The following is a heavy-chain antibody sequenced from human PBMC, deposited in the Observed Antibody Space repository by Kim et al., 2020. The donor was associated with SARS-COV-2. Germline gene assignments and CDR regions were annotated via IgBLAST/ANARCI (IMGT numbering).Heavy chain of an antibody. Sequence: GGSLRLSCAASGFTFSNYVMSWVRLAPRKGLEWVSAISERHGGTYYAESVKGRFTISRDSSKNTLHLQMNSLRADDTAVYYCVKGQGGWDNIASRVFDYWGQGSLVTVSS. J-gene: IGHJ4*02. CDR2: ISERHGGT. CDR1: GFTFSNYV. CDR3: VKGQGGWDNIASRVFDY. V-gene: IGHV3-23*01. D-gene: IGHD5-12*01.